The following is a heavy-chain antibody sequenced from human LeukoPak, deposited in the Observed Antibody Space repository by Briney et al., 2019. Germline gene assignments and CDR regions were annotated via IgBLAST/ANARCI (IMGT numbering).Heavy chain of an antibody. CDR2: ISGSGGST. CDR3: ARGSAFDI. CDR1: GSTFSSYA. J-gene: IGHJ3*02. Sequence: PGGSLRLSCAASGSTFSSYAMSWVRQAPGKGLEWVSGISGSGGSTYYADSVKGRFTISRDNSKNTLCLQMNSLRAEDAAVYYCARGSAFDIWGQGTMVTVSS. V-gene: IGHV3-23*01.